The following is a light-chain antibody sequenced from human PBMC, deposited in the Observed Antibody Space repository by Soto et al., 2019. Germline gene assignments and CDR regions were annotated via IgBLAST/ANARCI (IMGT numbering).Light chain of an antibody. Sequence: AIQMTQSPSYLSASVGDRVTITCRASQGIRNDLGWYQQKPGKAPKLLIYAASSLQSGVPSRFIGSGSGTDFTLTISSLQPEDFATYYCLQDYNYPRTFGQGTKVEIK. V-gene: IGKV1-6*01. CDR1: QGIRND. J-gene: IGKJ1*01. CDR2: AAS. CDR3: LQDYNYPRT.